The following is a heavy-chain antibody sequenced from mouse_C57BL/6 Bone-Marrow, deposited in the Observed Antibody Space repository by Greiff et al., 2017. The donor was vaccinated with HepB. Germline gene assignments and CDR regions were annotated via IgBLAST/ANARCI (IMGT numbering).Heavy chain of an antibody. CDR3: ARKKRYLAWFAY. CDR1: GYTFTSYG. Sequence: QVQLKESGAELARPGASVKLSCKASGYTFTSYGISWVKQRTGQGLEWIGEIYPRSGNTYYNEKFKGKATLTADKSSSTAYMELRSLTSEDSAVYFCARKKRYLAWFAYWGQGTLVTVSA. D-gene: IGHD2-14*01. J-gene: IGHJ3*01. CDR2: IYPRSGNT. V-gene: IGHV1-81*01.